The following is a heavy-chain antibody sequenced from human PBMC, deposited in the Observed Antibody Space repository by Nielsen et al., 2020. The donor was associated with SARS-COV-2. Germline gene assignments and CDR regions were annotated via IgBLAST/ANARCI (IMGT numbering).Heavy chain of an antibody. CDR1: GFTFSSHG. CDR3: AKDRYDYGGKGVYYYYYGMDV. CDR2: ISYDGSNK. J-gene: IGHJ6*02. V-gene: IGHV3-30*18. D-gene: IGHD4-23*01. Sequence: GESLKISCAASGFTFSSHGMHWVRQAPGKGLEWVAVISYDGSNKYYADSVKGRFTISRDNSKNTLYLQMNSLRAEDTAVYYCAKDRYDYGGKGVYYYYYGMDVWGQGTTVIVSS.